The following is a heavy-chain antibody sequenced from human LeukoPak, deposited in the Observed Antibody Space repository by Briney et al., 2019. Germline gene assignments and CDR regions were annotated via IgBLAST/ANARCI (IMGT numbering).Heavy chain of an antibody. CDR1: GGSISSSSYY. CDR2: IYYSGST. CDR3: ARGLGYSSSWLGDYYYYYMDV. Sequence: SETLSLTCTVSGGSISSSSYYWGWIRQPPGKGLEWIGSIYYSGSTYYNPSLKSRVTISVDTSKNQFSLKLSSVTAADTAVYYCARGLGYSSSWLGDYYYYYMDVWGKGTTVTISS. D-gene: IGHD6-13*01. V-gene: IGHV4-39*07. J-gene: IGHJ6*03.